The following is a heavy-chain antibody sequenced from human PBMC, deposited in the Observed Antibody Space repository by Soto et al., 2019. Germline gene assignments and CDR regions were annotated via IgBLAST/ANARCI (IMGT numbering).Heavy chain of an antibody. CDR1: GGSISSGGYP. D-gene: IGHD2-2*01. Sequence: SETLSLTCAVSGGSISSGGYPWSWIRQPPGKGLEWIGYIYHSGSTYYNPSLKSRVTISVDRSKNQFSLKLSSVTAADTAVYYCARDSGYCSSTSCYNWFDPWGQGTLVTVSS. J-gene: IGHJ5*02. V-gene: IGHV4-30-2*01. CDR3: ARDSGYCSSTSCYNWFDP. CDR2: IYHSGST.